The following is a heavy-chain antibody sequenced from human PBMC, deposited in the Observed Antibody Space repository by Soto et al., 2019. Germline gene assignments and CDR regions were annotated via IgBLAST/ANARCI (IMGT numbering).Heavy chain of an antibody. CDR1: GGSISSGDYY. CDR2: IYYSGST. CDR3: ARDQYGIVVPSGPEGMDV. Sequence: PSETLSLTCTVSGGSISSGDYYWSWIRQPPGKGLEWIGYIYYSGSTYYNPSLKSRVTISVDTSKNQFPLKLSSVTAADTAVYYCARDQYGIVVPSGPEGMDVWGQGTTVTVSS. J-gene: IGHJ6*02. V-gene: IGHV4-30-4*01. D-gene: IGHD3-22*01.